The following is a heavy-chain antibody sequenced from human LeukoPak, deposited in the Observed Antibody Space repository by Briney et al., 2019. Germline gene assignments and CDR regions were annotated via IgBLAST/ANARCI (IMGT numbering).Heavy chain of an antibody. J-gene: IGHJ4*02. D-gene: IGHD2-15*01. CDR1: GFTVNNNY. CDR3: AKNGVVVAATSFDY. V-gene: IGHV3-23*01. Sequence: PGGSLRLSCAASGFTVNNNYMSWVRQAPGKGLEWVSAISGSGGSTYYADSVKGRFTISRDNSKNTLYLQMNSLRAEDTAVYYCAKNGVVVAATSFDYWGQGTLVTVSS. CDR2: ISGSGGST.